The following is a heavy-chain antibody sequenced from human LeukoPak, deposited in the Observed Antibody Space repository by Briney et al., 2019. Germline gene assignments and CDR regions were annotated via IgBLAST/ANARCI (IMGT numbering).Heavy chain of an antibody. Sequence: GESLKISCQGSGYSFTNFWIGWVRQMPGKGLEWLGNINPADSYITHSPSFQGRVTFSVDTSINTAYLHLTSLEASDTAMYYCARHFSSAWFGYWGQGTLVTVSS. CDR2: INPADSYI. V-gene: IGHV5-51*01. CDR3: ARHFSSAWFGY. J-gene: IGHJ4*02. CDR1: GYSFTNFW. D-gene: IGHD2-2*01.